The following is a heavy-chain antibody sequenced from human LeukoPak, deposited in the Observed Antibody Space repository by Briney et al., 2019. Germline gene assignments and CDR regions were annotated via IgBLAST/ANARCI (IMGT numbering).Heavy chain of an antibody. D-gene: IGHD1-1*01. CDR2: IYGSGGGT. J-gene: IGHJ4*02. Sequence: GGSMSLSCAAYGFTFSSFTFSSYAMHWVRQAPGKRLEWVSAIYGSGGGTNYADSVKGRFTISRDNSKNTLYLQMNSLRAEDTAMYYCAKGTLGTPTADYFDYWGQGALVTVST. CDR3: AKGTLGTPTADYFDY. CDR1: GFTFSSFTFSSYA. V-gene: IGHV3-23*01.